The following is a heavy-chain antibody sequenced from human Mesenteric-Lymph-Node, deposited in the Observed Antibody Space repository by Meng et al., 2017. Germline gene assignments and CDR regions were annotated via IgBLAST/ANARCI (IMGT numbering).Heavy chain of an antibody. CDR3: ARQGNYDSIGSLDY. V-gene: IGHV3-30-3*01. CDR1: GFTFSDYA. Sequence: QVQLVESGGGVVQPGRSLRLSCAASGFTFSDYAMHWVRQAPGKGLEWVAVISYDGNKKYYAESMKGRFTVSRDDSKNTLYLQMNSLRAEDTAVYYCARQGNYDSIGSLDYWGQGTLVTVSS. D-gene: IGHD3-22*01. J-gene: IGHJ4*02. CDR2: ISYDGNKK.